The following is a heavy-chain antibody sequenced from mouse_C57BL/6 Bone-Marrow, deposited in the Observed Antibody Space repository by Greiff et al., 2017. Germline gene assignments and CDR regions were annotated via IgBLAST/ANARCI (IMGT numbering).Heavy chain of an antibody. CDR3: SYGSSGRSFDY. J-gene: IGHJ2*01. CDR2: IYPGNSDT. Sequence: VHVKQSGTVLARPGASVKMSCKTSGYTFTSYWMHWVKQRPGQGLEWIGAIYPGNSDTSYNQKFKGKAKLTAVTSASTAYMELSSLTNEDSAVYYCSYGSSGRSFDYWGQGTTLTVSS. CDR1: GYTFTSYW. D-gene: IGHD1-1*01. V-gene: IGHV1-5*01.